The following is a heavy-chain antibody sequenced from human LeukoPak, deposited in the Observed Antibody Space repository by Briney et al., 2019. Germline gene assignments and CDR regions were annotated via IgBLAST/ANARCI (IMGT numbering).Heavy chain of an antibody. CDR3: ARVGSSGYYAFDY. CDR2: ISYDGSNK. V-gene: IGHV3-30-3*01. J-gene: IGHJ4*02. Sequence: GGSLRLSCAASGFTVSSNYMSWVRQAPGKGLEWVALISYDGSNKYYADSVKGRFTISRDNFKNTLFLQMNSLRAEDTAIYYCARVGSSGYYAFDYWGQGTLVTVSS. D-gene: IGHD3-22*01. CDR1: GFTVSSNY.